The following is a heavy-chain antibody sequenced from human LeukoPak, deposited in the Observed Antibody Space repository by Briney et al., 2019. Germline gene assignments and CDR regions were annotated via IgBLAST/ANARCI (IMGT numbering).Heavy chain of an antibody. D-gene: IGHD4-23*01. V-gene: IGHV3-30-3*01. CDR3: AKGNTVGKEFDTFDI. CDR2: ISYDGSNK. CDR1: GFTFSSYA. J-gene: IGHJ3*02. Sequence: PGGSLRLSCAASGFTFSSYAMHWVRQAPGKGLGWVAVISYDGSNKYYADSVKGRFTISRDNSKNTLYLQMNSLRAEDTAVYYCAKGNTVGKEFDTFDIWGQGTMVTVSS.